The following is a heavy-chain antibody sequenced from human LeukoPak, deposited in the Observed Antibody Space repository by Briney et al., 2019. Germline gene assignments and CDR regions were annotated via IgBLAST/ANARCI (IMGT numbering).Heavy chain of an antibody. CDR1: GGSISSYY. CDR3: ARVTYSSSSISLDAFDI. V-gene: IGHV4-59*01. J-gene: IGHJ3*02. Sequence: SETLSLTCTVSGGSISSYYWSWIRQPPGKGLEWIGYIYYSGSTNYNPSLKSRVTISVDTSKNQFSLKLSSVTAADTAVYYCARVTYSSSSISLDAFDIWGQGTMVTVSS. CDR2: IYYSGST. D-gene: IGHD6-6*01.